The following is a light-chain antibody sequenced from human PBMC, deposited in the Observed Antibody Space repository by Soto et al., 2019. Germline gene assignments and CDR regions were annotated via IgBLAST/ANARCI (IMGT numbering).Light chain of an antibody. V-gene: IGKV1-27*01. CDR3: RKYNRAPFA. CDR1: QGISNY. Sequence: DIQMTQSPSSRSASVGDRVTITCRASQGISNYLAWYQQKPGKVPKLLIYAASTLQFGVPSRFSGSGSGADFPLTIRSLQPEDVGPYCWRKYNRAPFAFGPGTKVDI. J-gene: IGKJ3*01. CDR2: AAS.